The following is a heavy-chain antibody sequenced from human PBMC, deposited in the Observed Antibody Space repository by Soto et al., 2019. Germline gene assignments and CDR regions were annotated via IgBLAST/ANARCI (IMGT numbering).Heavy chain of an antibody. CDR3: ATVYCSGGSCRHYFDY. V-gene: IGHV1-24*01. CDR1: GNTLTELS. D-gene: IGHD2-15*01. CDR2: FDPEDGET. Sequence: GASVKVSCKVSGNTLTELSMHWVRQAPGKRLEWMGGFDPEDGETIYAQKFQGRVTMTEDTSTDTAYMELSSLRSEDTAVYYCATVYCSGGSCRHYFDYWGQGTLVTVSS. J-gene: IGHJ4*02.